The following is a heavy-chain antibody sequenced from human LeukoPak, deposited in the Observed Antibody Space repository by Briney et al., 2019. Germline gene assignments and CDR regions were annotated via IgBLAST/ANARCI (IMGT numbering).Heavy chain of an antibody. J-gene: IGHJ4*02. CDR3: AKDRTWGGDTSFDY. Sequence: PGGSLRLSCAASGFTFRSYAMSWVRQAPGKGLEWVSAISDSGGSTYYADSVKGRFTISRDNSKNTLYLQMNSLRAEDTAVYYCAKDRTWGGDTSFDYWGQGTLVTVSS. V-gene: IGHV3-23*01. CDR2: ISDSGGST. D-gene: IGHD3-16*01. CDR1: GFTFRSYA.